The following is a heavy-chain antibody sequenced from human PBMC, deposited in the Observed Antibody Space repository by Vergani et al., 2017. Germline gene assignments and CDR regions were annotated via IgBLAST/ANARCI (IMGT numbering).Heavy chain of an antibody. CDR3: TTDLMVRGVIIRGWFDP. D-gene: IGHD3-10*01. V-gene: IGHV3-15*01. CDR2: IKSKTDGGTT. CDR1: GFTFSSYS. J-gene: IGHJ5*02. Sequence: EVQLVESGGGLVKPGGSLRLSCAASGFTFSSYSMNWVRQAPGKGLEWVGRIKSKTDGGTTDYAAPVKGRFTISRDDSKNTLYLQMNSLKTEDTAVYYCTTDLMVRGVIIRGWFDPWGQGTLVTVSS.